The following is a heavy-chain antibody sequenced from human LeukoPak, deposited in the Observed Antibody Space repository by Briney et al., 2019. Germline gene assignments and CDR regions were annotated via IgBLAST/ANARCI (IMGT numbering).Heavy chain of an antibody. D-gene: IGHD2-2*01. CDR2: INHSGST. Sequence: PSETLSLTCSVYGGSFSGFYWSWIRQPPGKGLEWIGEINHSGSTNYNPSLKSRVTISVDTSKNQFSLKLSSVTAADTAVYYCARGPDIVVVPAAPSRHYWGQGTLVTVSS. V-gene: IGHV4-34*01. J-gene: IGHJ4*02. CDR3: ARGPDIVVVPAAPSRHY. CDR1: GGSFSGFY.